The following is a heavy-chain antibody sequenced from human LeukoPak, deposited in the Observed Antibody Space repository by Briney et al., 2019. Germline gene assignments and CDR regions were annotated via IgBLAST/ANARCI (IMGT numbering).Heavy chain of an antibody. J-gene: IGHJ4*02. CDR1: GFTFSSYA. D-gene: IGHD4-17*01. CDR3: AKDNPRTTVTTLNY. CDR2: VSGSGGST. V-gene: IGHV3-23*01. Sequence: GGSLRLSCAVSGFTFSSYAISWVRQAPGKGLEWVSAVSGSGGSTYYADSVKGRFTISRDNSKNTLYLQMNSLRAEDTAVYYCAKDNPRTTVTTLNYWGQGTLVTVSS.